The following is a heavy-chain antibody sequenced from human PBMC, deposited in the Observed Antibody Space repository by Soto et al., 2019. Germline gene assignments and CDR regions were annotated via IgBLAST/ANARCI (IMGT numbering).Heavy chain of an antibody. D-gene: IGHD6-19*01. CDR2: TYYRSQWYN. Sequence: PSQTLSLTCVISGDSVSSNSAAWNWIRQSPSRGLEWLGRTYYRSQWYNDYAVSVKGRIIINPDTSKNQFSLQLSSVTPEDTAVYYCARTVARDYYYKGVDVWGQGNTVTVSS. CDR3: ARTVARDYYYKGVDV. V-gene: IGHV6-1*01. CDR1: GDSVSSNSAA. J-gene: IGHJ6*02.